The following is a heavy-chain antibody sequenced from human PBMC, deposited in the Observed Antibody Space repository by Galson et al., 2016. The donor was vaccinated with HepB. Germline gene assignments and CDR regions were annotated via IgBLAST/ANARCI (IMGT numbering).Heavy chain of an antibody. CDR1: GYTVTDFS. V-gene: IGHV1-24*01. Sequence: SVKVSCKVSGYTVTDFSMHWVRQAPGKGLEWMGGLDPTDGERVYAQRFQGRVTMTEDTSTDTAYLELSSLRSDDTAVYYCTTPGHWDWFFESWGQGTLVTVPS. CDR2: LDPTDGER. J-gene: IGHJ4*02. D-gene: IGHD3/OR15-3a*01. CDR3: TTPGHWDWFFES.